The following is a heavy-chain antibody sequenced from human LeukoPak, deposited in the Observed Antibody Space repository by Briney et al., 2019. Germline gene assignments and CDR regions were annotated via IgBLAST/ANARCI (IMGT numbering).Heavy chain of an antibody. D-gene: IGHD1-26*01. CDR1: GFTFSGHT. J-gene: IGHJ4*02. CDR2: ISGSGVNT. CDR3: AKAFGRATYDF. V-gene: IGHV3-23*01. Sequence: GGSLRLSCAASGFTFSGHTMGWVRQAPGKGLEWVSGISGSGVNTYYADSVKGRFTISRDNSKNTLYLQMDSLRAEDTAVYYCAKAFGRATYDFWGQGILVTVSS.